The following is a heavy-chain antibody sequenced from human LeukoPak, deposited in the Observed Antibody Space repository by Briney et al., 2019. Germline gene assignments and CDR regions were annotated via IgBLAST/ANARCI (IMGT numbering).Heavy chain of an antibody. D-gene: IGHD1-26*01. V-gene: IGHV3-21*01. J-gene: IGHJ4*02. CDR3: ASLSVVGATGDY. CDR2: ISSSSSYI. Sequence: GGSLGLSCAASGFTFSSYSMNWVRQAPGKGLEWVSSISSSSSYIYYAASVKGRFTISRDNAKNSLYLQMNSLRAEDTAVYYCASLSVVGATGDYWGQGTLVTVSS. CDR1: GFTFSSYS.